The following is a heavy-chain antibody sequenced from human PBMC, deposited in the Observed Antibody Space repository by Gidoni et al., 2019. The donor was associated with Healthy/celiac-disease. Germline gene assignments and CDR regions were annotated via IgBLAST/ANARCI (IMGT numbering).Heavy chain of an antibody. D-gene: IGHD2-8*01. CDR3: AKSGYCTNGVCYTFFDY. Sequence: EVQLVESGGGLVPPGRSLRLSFAASGFPFDDFAMPWVRQAPGKGLEWVSGISWNSGSIGYADSVKGRFTISRDNAKNSLYLQMNSLRAEDTALYYCAKSGYCTNGVCYTFFDYWGQGTLVTVSS. CDR2: ISWNSGSI. J-gene: IGHJ4*02. V-gene: IGHV3-9*01. CDR1: GFPFDDFA.